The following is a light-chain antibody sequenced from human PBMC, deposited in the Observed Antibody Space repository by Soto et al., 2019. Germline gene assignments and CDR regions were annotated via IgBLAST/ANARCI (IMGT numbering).Light chain of an antibody. J-gene: IGKJ2*01. V-gene: IGKV3-20*01. Sequence: EIVLTQSPGTLSLSPGERATLSCRASQSISNNYLAWYQHKPGQAPRLLIYGASTRATGIPDRFSGSGSGTDFTLTISRLEPEYLAVYYCQQYGRSPGTFGQGTKLEIK. CDR3: QQYGRSPGT. CDR2: GAS. CDR1: QSISNNY.